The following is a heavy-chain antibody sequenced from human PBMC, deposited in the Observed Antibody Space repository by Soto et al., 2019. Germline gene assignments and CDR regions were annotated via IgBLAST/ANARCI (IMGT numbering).Heavy chain of an antibody. D-gene: IGHD2-2*01. CDR2: ISSSSSYI. V-gene: IGHV3-21*01. Sequence: ESGGGLVKPGGSLRLSCAASGFTFSSYSMNWVRQAPGKGLEWVSSISSSSSYIYYADSVKGRFTISRDNAKNSLYLQMNSLRAEDTAVYYCARAAAAGSYYYYYMDVWGKGTTVTVSS. CDR3: ARAAAAGSYYYYYMDV. J-gene: IGHJ6*03. CDR1: GFTFSSYS.